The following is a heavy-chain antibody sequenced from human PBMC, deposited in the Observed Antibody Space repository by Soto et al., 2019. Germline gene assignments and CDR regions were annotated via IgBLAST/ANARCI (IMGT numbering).Heavy chain of an antibody. V-gene: IGHV4-59*01. Sequence: SETLSVTSTVAGGSISSYYWSWIRQPPGKGLEWIGYIYYSGSTNYNPSLKSRVTISVDTSKNQFSLKLSSVTTADTAVYYCARPYCGGDCYMYYFDYWGQGTLVTVSS. D-gene: IGHD2-21*02. CDR3: ARPYCGGDCYMYYFDY. CDR1: GGSISSYY. J-gene: IGHJ4*01. CDR2: IYYSGST.